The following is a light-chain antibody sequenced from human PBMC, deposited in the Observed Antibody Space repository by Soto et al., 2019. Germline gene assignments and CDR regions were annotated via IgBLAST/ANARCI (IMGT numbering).Light chain of an antibody. V-gene: IGKV3-20*01. CDR2: GAS. J-gene: IGKJ5*01. CDR1: QSVSSSY. Sequence: EIVLTQSPGTLSLSPGERVTLSCRASQSVSSSYLAWYQQKPGQAPRLLMYGASSRATGTPDRFSGSGSGTDFTLTISRLEPEDFAMYYCQQYGSSPITFGQGTRLE. CDR3: QQYGSSPIT.